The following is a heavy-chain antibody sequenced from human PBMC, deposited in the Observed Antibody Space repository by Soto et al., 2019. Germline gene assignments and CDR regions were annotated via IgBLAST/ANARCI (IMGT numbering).Heavy chain of an antibody. J-gene: IGHJ4*02. Sequence: QVQLVQSGAEVKRPGASVMVSCKASGYTFTMSGISWVRQSPGQGLEWLGWISPYNGNTDYAQKGQGRATVTRDTSTSTVYMELRMLRPDDTAVYYCAREDYYYDSSRNWGTEFDSWGQGTLVTVAA. D-gene: IGHD3-22*01. CDR3: AREDYYYDSSRNWGTEFDS. CDR1: GYTFTMSG. CDR2: ISPYNGNT. V-gene: IGHV1-18*01.